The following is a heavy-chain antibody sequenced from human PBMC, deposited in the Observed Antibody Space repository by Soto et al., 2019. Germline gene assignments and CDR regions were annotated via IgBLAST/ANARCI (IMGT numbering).Heavy chain of an antibody. CDR3: ARDPPHCSGSTSCPRGFHH. V-gene: IGHV3-7*01. Sequence: EVQLVESGGGLVQPGGSLRLSCAASGFTFSNYWMSWVRQPPGKGLEWVANIRQDGSEKYYVDSVKGRFTISRDNTKNSLYLQMNSLRAEDTAVYYCARDPPHCSGSTSCPRGFHHWGQGTLVTVSS. J-gene: IGHJ1*01. CDR1: GFTFSNYW. D-gene: IGHD2-2*01. CDR2: IRQDGSEK.